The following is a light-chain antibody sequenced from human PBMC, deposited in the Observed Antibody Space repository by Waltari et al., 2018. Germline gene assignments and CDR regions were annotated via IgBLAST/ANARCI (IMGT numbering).Light chain of an antibody. V-gene: IGLV2-11*01. CDR3: CSYSGSSTEV. Sequence: QSALTQPRSVSGPPGQSVTISCTGTSSDVGGYHYASWYQQHPGKAPTLMIYDYSKRPAGVPVSFSGSKAGNAASLTISGLQAEDDADYYCCSYSGSSTEVFGGGTKLTVL. J-gene: IGLJ2*01. CDR1: SSDVGGYHY. CDR2: DYS.